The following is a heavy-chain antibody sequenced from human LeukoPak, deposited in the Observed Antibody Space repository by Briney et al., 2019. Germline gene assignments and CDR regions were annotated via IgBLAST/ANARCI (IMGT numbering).Heavy chain of an antibody. J-gene: IGHJ4*02. V-gene: IGHV1-3*01. CDR2: INAGNGNT. Sequence: ASVKVSCKASGYTFTSYAMHWVRQAPGQRLEWMGWINAGNGNTKYSQKFQGRVTITRDTSASTAYMELSSLRSEDTAVYYCARGEFSNPEDYYDSSGYPDYWGQGTLVTVSS. CDR3: ARGEFSNPEDYYDSSGYPDY. D-gene: IGHD3-22*01. CDR1: GYTFTSYA.